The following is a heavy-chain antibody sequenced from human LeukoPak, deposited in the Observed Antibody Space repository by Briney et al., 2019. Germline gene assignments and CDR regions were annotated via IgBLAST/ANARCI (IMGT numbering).Heavy chain of an antibody. J-gene: IGHJ4*02. CDR2: IYNGRNT. CDR3: AQTTGWPGFDF. V-gene: IGHV4-59*08. D-gene: IGHD6-19*01. Sequence: PSETLSLTCSASGASTSDKYWSWIRQSPGRTLEWIGHIYNGRNTKYNPSLTSLVTISVDTSKNQFSLSLTSVTAADTAMYYCAQTTGWPGFDFWGPGALVTVSS. CDR1: GASTSDKY.